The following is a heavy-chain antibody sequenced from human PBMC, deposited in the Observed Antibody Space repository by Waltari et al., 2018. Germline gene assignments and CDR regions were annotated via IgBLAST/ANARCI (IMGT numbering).Heavy chain of an antibody. CDR2: IYQSGRT. V-gene: IGHV4-38-2*02. Sequence: QVQLQESGPGLVKPSETLSLTCTVSGYSISSGYYWGWIRQPPGKGLEWIGSIYQSGRTYYHPARKSRVTISVDTSKNQFSLKLSSVTAADTAVYYCARDARVVVIPSYYFDYWGQGTLVTVSS. CDR1: GYSISSGYY. D-gene: IGHD3-22*01. J-gene: IGHJ4*02. CDR3: ARDARVVVIPSYYFDY.